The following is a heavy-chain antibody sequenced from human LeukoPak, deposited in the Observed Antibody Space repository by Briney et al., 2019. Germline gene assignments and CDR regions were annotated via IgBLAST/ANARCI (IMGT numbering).Heavy chain of an antibody. CDR1: GGSISSYY. V-gene: IGHV4-59*12. J-gene: IGHJ6*02. CDR2: IYYSGST. D-gene: IGHD3-10*01. Sequence: PSETLSLTCTVSGGSISSYYWSWVRQPPGKGLEWIGYIYYSGSTDYNPSLKSRVTMSVDTSKSQFSLRLRSVTAADTAVYYCARDKAGTMVRGVINGMDVWGQGTTVTVSS. CDR3: ARDKAGTMVRGVINGMDV.